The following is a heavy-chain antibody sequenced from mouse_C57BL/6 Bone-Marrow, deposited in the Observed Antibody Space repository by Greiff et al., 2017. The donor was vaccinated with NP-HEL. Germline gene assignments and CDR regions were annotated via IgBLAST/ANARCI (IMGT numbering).Heavy chain of an antibody. J-gene: IGHJ3*01. Sequence: VQLKQSGAELVKPGASVKLSCTASGFNIKDYYMHWVKQRTEQGLEWIGRIDPEDGETKNAPKFQGKATITADTSSNTAYLQLSSLTSEDTAVYYCALPYDYDLWFAYWGQGTLVTVSA. D-gene: IGHD2-4*01. V-gene: IGHV14-2*01. CDR3: ALPYDYDLWFAY. CDR1: GFNIKDYY. CDR2: IDPEDGET.